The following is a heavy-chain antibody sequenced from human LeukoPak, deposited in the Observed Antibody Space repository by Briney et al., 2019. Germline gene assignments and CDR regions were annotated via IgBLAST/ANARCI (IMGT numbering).Heavy chain of an antibody. CDR2: INHSGST. Sequence: PSETLSLTCAVYGGSFRGYYWSWIRQPPGKGLEWIGEINHSGSTNYNPSLKSRVTISEDTSKNQFSLKLSAVTAADTAVYYCARGALITIFGVVIMGAQGPYFDYWGQGTLVTVSS. CDR1: GGSFRGYY. CDR3: ARGALITIFGVVIMGAQGPYFDY. D-gene: IGHD3-3*01. J-gene: IGHJ4*02. V-gene: IGHV4-34*01.